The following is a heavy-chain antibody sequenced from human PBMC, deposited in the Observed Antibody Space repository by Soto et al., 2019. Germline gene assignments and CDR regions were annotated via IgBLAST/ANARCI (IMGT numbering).Heavy chain of an antibody. J-gene: IGHJ6*02. CDR1: GYTFTSYG. D-gene: IGHD6-13*01. CDR3: ARDPHSSEYYYYGMDV. V-gene: IGHV1-18*01. Sequence: QVQLVQSGAEVKKPGASVKVSCKASGYTFTSYGISWVRQAPGQGLEWMGWISAYNGNTNYAQKLQGRVTMTTDTSTITAYMELRSLRSDDTAVYYCARDPHSSEYYYYGMDVWGQGTTVTVSS. CDR2: ISAYNGNT.